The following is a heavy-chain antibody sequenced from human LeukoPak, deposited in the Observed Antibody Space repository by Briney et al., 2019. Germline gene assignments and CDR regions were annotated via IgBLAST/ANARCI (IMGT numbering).Heavy chain of an antibody. CDR3: APISTGYGSERFDP. J-gene: IGHJ5*02. Sequence: PGGSLRLSCAASGFTFSSYWMRWVRQAPGKGLEWVANIKQDGSEKYYVDSVKGRFTISRDNAKNSLYLQMNSLRAEDTAVYYCAPISTGYGSERFDPWGQGTLVTVSS. V-gene: IGHV3-7*03. CDR1: GFTFSSYW. D-gene: IGHD3-10*01. CDR2: IKQDGSEK.